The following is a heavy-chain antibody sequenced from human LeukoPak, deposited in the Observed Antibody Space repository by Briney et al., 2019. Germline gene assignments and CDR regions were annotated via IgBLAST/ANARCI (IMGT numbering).Heavy chain of an antibody. CDR2: IIPIFGTA. J-gene: IGHJ3*02. CDR3: ARGITGTRMRGDAFDI. V-gene: IGHV1-69*05. D-gene: IGHD1-7*01. CDR1: GGTFSSYA. Sequence: SVKVSCKASGGTFSSYAISWVRQAPGQGLEWMGGIIPIFGTANYPQKFQGRVTITTDESTSTAYMELSSLRSEDTAVYYCARGITGTRMRGDAFDIWGQGTMVTVSS.